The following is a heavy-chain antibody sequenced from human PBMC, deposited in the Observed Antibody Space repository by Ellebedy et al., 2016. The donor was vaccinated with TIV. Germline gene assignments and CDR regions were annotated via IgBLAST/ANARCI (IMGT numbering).Heavy chain of an antibody. V-gene: IGHV3-74*01. J-gene: IGHJ4*02. CDR1: GFTFSRHW. Sequence: GESLKISCAASGFTFSRHWMHWIRQAPGKGLVWLSRINGDGGFTSHADFVKGRFTISRDNAKNTLYLQMNSLKAEDTAMYYCVRDSTHGYDDYWGQGTLVTVSS. D-gene: IGHD5-24*01. CDR3: VRDSTHGYDDY. CDR2: INGDGGFT.